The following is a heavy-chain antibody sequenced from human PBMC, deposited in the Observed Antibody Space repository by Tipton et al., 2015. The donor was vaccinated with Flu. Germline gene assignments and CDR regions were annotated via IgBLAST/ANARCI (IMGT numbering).Heavy chain of an antibody. V-gene: IGHV1-2*06. Sequence: QLVQSGAEMKKPGASVKVSCKASGYTFTDYYIHWVRQAPGQGLEWMGRINPNSGGTNYAQKFQGRVTMTRDTSISTAYMDLSRLRSDDTAVYYCARDKWLVPAPYYYGMDVWGQGTTVTVSS. D-gene: IGHD6-19*01. CDR1: GYTFTDYY. J-gene: IGHJ6*02. CDR3: ARDKWLVPAPYYYGMDV. CDR2: INPNSGGT.